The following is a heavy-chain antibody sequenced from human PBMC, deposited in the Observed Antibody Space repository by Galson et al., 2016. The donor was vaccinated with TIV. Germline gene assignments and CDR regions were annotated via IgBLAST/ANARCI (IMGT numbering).Heavy chain of an antibody. CDR3: CKGSGDAPYYFYMDG. V-gene: IGHV3-9*01. Sequence: SLRLSCAASGFTFDDYALHWVRQAPGKGLEWVSGISWNGGVVGYADSVKGRFTISRDNAKNSLYLQMNSLRTDDTAVYFCCKGSGDAPYYFYMDGWGEGTTVIVSS. J-gene: IGHJ6*03. CDR1: GFTFDDYA. CDR2: ISWNGGVV. D-gene: IGHD2-21*01.